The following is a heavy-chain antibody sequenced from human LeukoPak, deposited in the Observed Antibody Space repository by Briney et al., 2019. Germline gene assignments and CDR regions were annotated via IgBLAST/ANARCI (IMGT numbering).Heavy chain of an antibody. Sequence: GESLKISCKGSGYSFTSYWIGWVRPMPGKGLEWMGIIHPADSDTRYSPSFQGQVTISADKSISTAYLQWSSLKASDTAMYYCARHVGIVVVPDGYFDLWGRGTLVTVSS. J-gene: IGHJ2*01. CDR1: GYSFTSYW. D-gene: IGHD3-22*01. CDR2: IHPADSDT. V-gene: IGHV5-51*01. CDR3: ARHVGIVVVPDGYFDL.